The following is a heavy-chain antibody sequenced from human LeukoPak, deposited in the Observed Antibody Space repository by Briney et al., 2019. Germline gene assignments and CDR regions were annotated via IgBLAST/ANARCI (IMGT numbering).Heavy chain of an antibody. CDR2: INHSGST. J-gene: IGHJ5*02. V-gene: IGHV4-34*01. Sequence: SETLSLTCAVNGGSFSGYYWSWIRQPPGKGLEWIGEINHSGSTNYNPSLKSRVTISVDTSKNQFSLKLSSVTAADAAVYYCARAYISGWSSGVDWFDPWGQGTLVTVSS. CDR1: GGSFSGYY. D-gene: IGHD6-19*01. CDR3: ARAYISGWSSGVDWFDP.